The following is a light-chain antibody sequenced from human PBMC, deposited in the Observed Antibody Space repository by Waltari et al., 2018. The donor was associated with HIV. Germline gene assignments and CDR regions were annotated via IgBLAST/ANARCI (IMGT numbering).Light chain of an antibody. Sequence: QSVLTQPPSASGTPEQRVPISCSGSSHTIGSHTVYWYQQLPGTAPKLLIYSNNQPPSGVPDRFSGSKSGTSASLAISGLQSEDEADYYCAAWDDSLNGHWVFGGGTKLTVL. CDR2: SNN. J-gene: IGLJ3*02. CDR3: AAWDDSLNGHWV. CDR1: SHTIGSHT. V-gene: IGLV1-44*01.